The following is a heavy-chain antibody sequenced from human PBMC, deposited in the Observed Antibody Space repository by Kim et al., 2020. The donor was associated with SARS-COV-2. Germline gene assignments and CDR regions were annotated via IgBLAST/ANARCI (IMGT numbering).Heavy chain of an antibody. CDR2: IKQDGSEK. CDR3: AREGEGEWLRGWGRIDY. J-gene: IGHJ4*02. Sequence: GGSLRLSCAASGFTFSSYWMSWVRQAPGKGLEWVANIKQDGSEKYYVDSVKGRFTISRDNAKNSLYLQMNSLRAEDTAVYYCAREGEGEWLRGWGRIDYWGQGTLVTVSS. CDR1: GFTFSSYW. D-gene: IGHD5-12*01. V-gene: IGHV3-7*03.